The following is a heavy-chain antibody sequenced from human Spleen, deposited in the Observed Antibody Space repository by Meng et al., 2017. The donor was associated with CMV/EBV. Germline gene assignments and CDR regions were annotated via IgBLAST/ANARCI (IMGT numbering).Heavy chain of an antibody. V-gene: IGHV3-9*01. CDR1: GFTFDDYA. CDR2: ISWNSGSI. Sequence: GGSLRLSCAASGFTFDDYAMHWVRQAPGKGLEWVSGISWNSGSIDYADSVKGRFTISRDNAKNSLYLQMNSLRAEDTALYYCAKDNQISPAYFDYWGQGTLVTVSS. J-gene: IGHJ4*02. CDR3: AKDNQISPAYFDY.